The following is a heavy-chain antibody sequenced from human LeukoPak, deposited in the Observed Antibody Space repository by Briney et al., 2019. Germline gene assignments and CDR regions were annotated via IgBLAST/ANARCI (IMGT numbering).Heavy chain of an antibody. V-gene: IGHV4-38-2*02. Sequence: SETLSLTCTVSGYSISSGYYWGWIRQPPGKGLEWIGSIYHSGSTYYNPSLKSRVTISVDTSKNQFSLKLSSVTAADTAVYYCARASPLNYYDPEGYFDYWGQGTLVTVSS. D-gene: IGHD3-22*01. CDR3: ARASPLNYYDPEGYFDY. J-gene: IGHJ4*02. CDR1: GYSISSGYY. CDR2: IYHSGST.